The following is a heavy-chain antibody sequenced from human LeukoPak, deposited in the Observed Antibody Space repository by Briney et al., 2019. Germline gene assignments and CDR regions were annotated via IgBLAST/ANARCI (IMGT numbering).Heavy chain of an antibody. V-gene: IGHV1-46*01. D-gene: IGHD3-9*01. CDR1: GYTFSNYC. Sequence: ASVKVSCKASGYTFSNYCMHWVRQAPGQGLEWLGIINPSLQIPIYAQTFQGRVTMTTVMSTSTFYMELSNLVSEDTAVYYCAKDPRDISTGNYDEFDIWGQGTMVTVSS. J-gene: IGHJ3*02. CDR2: INPSLQIP. CDR3: AKDPRDISTGNYDEFDI.